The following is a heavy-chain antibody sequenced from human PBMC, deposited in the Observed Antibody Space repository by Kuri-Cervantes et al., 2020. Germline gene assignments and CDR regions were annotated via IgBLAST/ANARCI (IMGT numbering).Heavy chain of an antibody. D-gene: IGHD5-12*01. CDR1: GGSISSSSYY. CDR3: ARGSEGGYSDYDYFNFDY. CDR2: IYYSGST. Sequence: SETLSLTCTVSGGSISSSSYYWGWIRQPPGKGLEWIGSIYYSGSTYYNPSLKSRVTISVDTSKNQFSLKLSSVTAADTAVYYCARGSEGGYSDYDYFNFDYWGQGTLVTVSS. V-gene: IGHV4-39*07. J-gene: IGHJ4*02.